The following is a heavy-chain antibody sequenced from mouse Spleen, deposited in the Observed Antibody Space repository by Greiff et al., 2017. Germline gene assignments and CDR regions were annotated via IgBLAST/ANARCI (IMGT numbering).Heavy chain of an antibody. CDR1: GYTFTDYE. D-gene: IGHD2-12*01. V-gene: IGHV1-15*01. CDR3: TPYYSYYSYDGVFAY. CDR2: IDPETGGT. J-gene: IGHJ3*01. Sequence: VQLQESGAELVRPGASVTLSCKASGYTFTDYEMHWVKQTPVHGLEWIGAIDPETGGTAYNQKFKGKAILTADKSSSTAYMELRSLTSEDSAVYYCTPYYSYYSYDGVFAYWGQGTLVTVSA.